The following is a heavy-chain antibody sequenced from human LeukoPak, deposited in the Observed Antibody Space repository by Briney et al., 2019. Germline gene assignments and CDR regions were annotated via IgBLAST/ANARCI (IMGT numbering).Heavy chain of an antibody. V-gene: IGHV4-34*01. CDR2: INHSGST. J-gene: IGHJ4*02. Sequence: PSETLSLTCAVYGGSFGGYYWSWIRQPPGKGLEWIGEINHSGSTNYNPSLKSRVTISVDTSKNQFSLKLSSVTAADTAVYYCARGWMDSSTSYDYWGQGTLVTVSS. D-gene: IGHD6-13*01. CDR1: GGSFGGYY. CDR3: ARGWMDSSTSYDY.